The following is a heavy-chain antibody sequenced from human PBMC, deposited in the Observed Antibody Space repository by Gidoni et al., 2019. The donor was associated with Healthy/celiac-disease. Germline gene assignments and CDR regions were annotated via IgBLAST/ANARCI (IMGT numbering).Heavy chain of an antibody. V-gene: IGHV3-48*02. D-gene: IGHD2-2*01. CDR1: GFTFRSYS. CDR3: ARILGYCSSTSCSP. Sequence: EVQLVESGGGLVQPGGSLRLSCAASGFTFRSYSMNWVRQAPGKGLEWVSYISSSSSTIYYADSVKGRFTISRDNAKNSLYLQMNSLRDEDTAVYYCARILGYCSSTSCSPWGQGTLVTVSS. J-gene: IGHJ4*02. CDR2: ISSSSSTI.